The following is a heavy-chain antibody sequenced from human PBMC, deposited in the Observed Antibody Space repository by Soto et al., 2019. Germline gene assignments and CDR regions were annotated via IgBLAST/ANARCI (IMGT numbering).Heavy chain of an antibody. CDR2: ISSSRSYI. CDR3: ARDDEGSGDAFYI. D-gene: IGHD3-10*01. Sequence: EVQLVESGGGLVKPGGSLRLSCAASGFTFSSYSMNWVRQAPGKGLEWVLSISSSRSYIYYADSVKGRFTISRDNAKNSLYLQMNSLRAEDTAVYYCARDDEGSGDAFYIWGQGTMGTGSS. J-gene: IGHJ3*02. V-gene: IGHV3-21*01. CDR1: GFTFSSYS.